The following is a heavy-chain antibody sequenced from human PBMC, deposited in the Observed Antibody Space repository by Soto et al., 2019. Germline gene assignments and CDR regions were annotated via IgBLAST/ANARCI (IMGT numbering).Heavy chain of an antibody. V-gene: IGHV1-46*01. CDR2: INPSGGST. CDR1: GYTFTSYY. J-gene: IGHJ6*02. D-gene: IGHD2-8*01. CDR3: AREEVSYGDYYYYGMDV. Sequence: ASVKVSCKASGYTFTSYYMHWVRQAPGQGLEWMGIINPSGGSTSYAQKFQGRVTMTRDTSTSTVYMELSSLRSEDTAVYYCAREEVSYGDYYYYGMDVWGQGTTVTVSS.